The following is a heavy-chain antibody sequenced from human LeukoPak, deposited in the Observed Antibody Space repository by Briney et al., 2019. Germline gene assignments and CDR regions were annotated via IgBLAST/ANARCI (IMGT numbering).Heavy chain of an antibody. Sequence: ASVKVSCKASGYTFTGYYMHWVRQAPGQGLEWMGWINPNSGGTNYAQKSQGRVTMTRDTSISTAYMELSRLRSDDTAVYYCARVEDRVTTVTTFDYWGQGTLVTVSS. D-gene: IGHD4-17*01. CDR1: GYTFTGYY. V-gene: IGHV1-2*02. CDR2: INPNSGGT. J-gene: IGHJ4*02. CDR3: ARVEDRVTTVTTFDY.